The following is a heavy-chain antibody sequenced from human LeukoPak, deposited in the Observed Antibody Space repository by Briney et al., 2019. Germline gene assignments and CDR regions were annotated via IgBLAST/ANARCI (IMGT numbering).Heavy chain of an antibody. J-gene: IGHJ4*02. CDR3: ARVERGGVLVV. CDR2: VSPILGTP. D-gene: IGHD3-16*01. CDR1: GDTFSTYT. V-gene: IGHV1-69*08. Sequence: SVKVSCKASGDTFSTYTVTWVRQAPGQGLEWMGGVSPILGTPNYAQKFQGRVTITADKSTTTVSIDLRSLKSDDTAVYYCARVERGGVLVVWGPGTLVIVSS.